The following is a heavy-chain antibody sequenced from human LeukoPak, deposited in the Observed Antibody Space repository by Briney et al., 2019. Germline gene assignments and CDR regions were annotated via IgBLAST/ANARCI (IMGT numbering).Heavy chain of an antibody. CDR2: IWHDGSDE. D-gene: IGHD2-8*01. Sequence: GGSLRLSCAASGFNFNAYGMHWVRQTPGKGLEWVAVIWHDGSDEYYADSVKGRFTISRDNSKSLVYLQMDSLRDEDTAVYYCAGEVVRDVSGVDYTWLDPWGQGTLVFVS. CDR3: AGEVVRDVSGVDYTWLDP. J-gene: IGHJ5*02. CDR1: GFNFNAYG. V-gene: IGHV3-33*01.